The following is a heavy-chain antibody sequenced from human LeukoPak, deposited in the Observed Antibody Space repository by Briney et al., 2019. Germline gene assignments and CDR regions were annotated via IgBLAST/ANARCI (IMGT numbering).Heavy chain of an antibody. V-gene: IGHV3-11*01. CDR1: GFTFSDHY. D-gene: IGHD1-1*01. CDR2: ISSSVSTI. J-gene: IGHJ4*02. Sequence: GGSLRLSCAASGFTFSDHYMSWIRQAPGKGLEWVSYISSSVSTIYYAESVKGRFTISRANARSSLYLQMNSLRAEDPAVYYCVREHNSGGFDYWGQGRLVTVSS. CDR3: VREHNSGGFDY.